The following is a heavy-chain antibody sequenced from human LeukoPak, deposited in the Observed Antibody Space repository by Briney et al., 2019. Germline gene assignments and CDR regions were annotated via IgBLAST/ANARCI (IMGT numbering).Heavy chain of an antibody. CDR3: ARGKRSGTTVYMDV. V-gene: IGHV4-39*07. D-gene: IGHD4-11*01. CDR2: SHYSGST. J-gene: IGHJ6*03. Sequence: SETLSLTCTVSGGSISSSPYYWGWIRQSPGKGLEWIGNSHYSGSTNYNPSLKSRVIISLDTSRKQFSLKLSSVTAADTAVYYCARGKRSGTTVYMDVWGKGTTVTVSS. CDR1: GGSISSSPYY.